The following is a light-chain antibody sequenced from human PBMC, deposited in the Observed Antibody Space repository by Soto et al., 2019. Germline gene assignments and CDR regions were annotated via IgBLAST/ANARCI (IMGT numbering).Light chain of an antibody. CDR1: SGHSSYA. CDR3: QTWSTGIV. V-gene: IGLV4-69*01. Sequence: QPVLTQSPSASASLGASVKLTCSLSSGHSSYAIAWHQQPPEKGPRFLMKLDSDGSHSKGDGIPDRFSGSSSGAERYLTLSSLQSEDEADYYCQTWSTGIVFGGGTQLTVL. J-gene: IGLJ2*01. CDR2: LDSDGSH.